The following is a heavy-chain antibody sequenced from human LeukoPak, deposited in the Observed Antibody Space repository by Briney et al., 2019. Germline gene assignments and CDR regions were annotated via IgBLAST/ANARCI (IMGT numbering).Heavy chain of an antibody. Sequence: SETLSLTCTVSGGSISSSSYYWGWIRQPPGKGLEWIGSIYYSGSTYYNPSLKSRVTISVDTSKNQFSLKLSSVSAADTAVYYCARVMYAMVRGVLNNWFDPWGQGILVTVSS. CDR3: ARVMYAMVRGVLNNWFDP. D-gene: IGHD3-10*01. CDR2: IYYSGST. CDR1: GGSISSSSYY. V-gene: IGHV4-39*07. J-gene: IGHJ5*02.